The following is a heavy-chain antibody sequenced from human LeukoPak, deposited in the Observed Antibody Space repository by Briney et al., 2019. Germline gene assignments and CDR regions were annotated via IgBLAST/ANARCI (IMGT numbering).Heavy chain of an antibody. V-gene: IGHV4-34*01. J-gene: IGHJ6*03. CDR2: INHSGST. CDR3: ARGGYYYYYYMDV. CDR1: GGSFSGYY. Sequence: SETLSLTCAVYGGSFSGYYWSWICQPPGKGLEWIGEINHSGSTNYNPSLKSRVTISVDTSMNQFSLKLSSVTAADTAVYYCARGGYYYYYYMDVWGKGTTVTVSS.